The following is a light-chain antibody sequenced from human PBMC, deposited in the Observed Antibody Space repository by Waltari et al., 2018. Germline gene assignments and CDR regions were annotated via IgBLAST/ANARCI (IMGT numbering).Light chain of an antibody. V-gene: IGKV4-1*01. CDR1: QSLLYRANNKNY. CDR3: QQYFDTPS. J-gene: IGKJ3*01. Sequence: DIVMTQSPDSLAVSLGERATIKCKSGQSLLYRANNKNYLAWYQQKPGQPPKRFIYWASTRDSGVPDRFSGSGSGTDFTLTISSLQAADVAVYYCQQYFDTPSFGPGTKVEIK. CDR2: WAS.